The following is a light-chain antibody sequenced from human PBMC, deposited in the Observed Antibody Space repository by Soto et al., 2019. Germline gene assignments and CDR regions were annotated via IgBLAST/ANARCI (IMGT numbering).Light chain of an antibody. J-gene: IGKJ1*01. CDR1: QSISSW. Sequence: DIPMTQSPSTLSASVGDRVTITCRASQSISSWLAWYQQKPGKAPKLLIYKASSLESGVPSRFSGSGSGTKFTLTISSLQPDDFETYYCQQYNDYSWTFGQGTKVEIK. V-gene: IGKV1-5*03. CDR3: QQYNDYSWT. CDR2: KAS.